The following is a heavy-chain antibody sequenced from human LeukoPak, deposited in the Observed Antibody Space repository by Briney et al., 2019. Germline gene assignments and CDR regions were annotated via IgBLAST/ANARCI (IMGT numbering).Heavy chain of an antibody. V-gene: IGHV3-48*04. J-gene: IGHJ4*02. CDR1: GFTFSSYS. D-gene: IGHD5-12*01. CDR3: ARDPRSAPTAYSGSSVEMPYYFDY. CDR2: ISSSSTI. Sequence: PGGSLRLSCAASGFTFSSYSMNWVRQAPGKGLEWVSYISSSSTIYYADSVKGRFTISRDNAKNSLYLQMNSLRAEDTAVYYYARDPRSAPTAYSGSSVEMPYYFDYWGQGTLVTVSS.